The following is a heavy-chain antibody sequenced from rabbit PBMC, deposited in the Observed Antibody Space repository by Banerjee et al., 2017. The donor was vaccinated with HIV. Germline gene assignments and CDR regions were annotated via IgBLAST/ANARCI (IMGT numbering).Heavy chain of an antibody. D-gene: IGHD4-1*01. CDR3: ARDLAGVIGWNFNF. CDR1: GFTLSSYW. J-gene: IGHJ4*01. CDR2: IYTGSSGNT. Sequence: ASGFTLSSYWMWWIRQAPGKGLEWIACIYTGSSGNTYYASWAKGRFTISKTSSTTVTLQMTSLTAADTATYFCARDLAGVIGWNFNFWGPGTLVTVS. V-gene: IGHV1S45*01.